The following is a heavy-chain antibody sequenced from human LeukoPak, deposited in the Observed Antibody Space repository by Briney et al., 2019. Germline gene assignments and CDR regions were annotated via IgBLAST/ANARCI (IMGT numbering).Heavy chain of an antibody. D-gene: IGHD6-19*01. J-gene: IGHJ4*02. V-gene: IGHV3-11*05. Sequence: GGSLRLSCAASGFTFSDYYMSWIRQAPGKGLEWVSYISSSSSYTNYADSVKGRFTISRDNSENRLFLQMNSLRPDDSALYYCTKDLMTGFSSGWYFAYWGQGTLVSVSS. CDR2: ISSSSSYT. CDR1: GFTFSDYY. CDR3: TKDLMTGFSSGWYFAY.